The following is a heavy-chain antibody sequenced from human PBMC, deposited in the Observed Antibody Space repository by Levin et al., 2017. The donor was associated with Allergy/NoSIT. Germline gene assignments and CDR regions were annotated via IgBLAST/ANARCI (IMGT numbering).Heavy chain of an antibody. CDR3: APRVPRITIFGVVIQGAFDI. J-gene: IGHJ3*02. Sequence: SGPTLVKPTQTLTLTCTFSGFSLSTSGVGVGWIRQPPGKALEWLALIYWDDDKRYSPSLKSRLTITKDTSKNQVVLTMTNMDPVDTATYYCAPRVPRITIFGVVIQGAFDIWGQGTMVTVSS. V-gene: IGHV2-5*02. CDR1: GFSLSTSGVG. CDR2: IYWDDDK. D-gene: IGHD3-3*01.